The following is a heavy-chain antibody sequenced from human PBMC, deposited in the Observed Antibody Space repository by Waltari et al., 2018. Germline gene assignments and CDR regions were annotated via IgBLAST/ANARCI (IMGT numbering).Heavy chain of an antibody. D-gene: IGHD2-15*01. CDR1: GDSMSTTDC. CDR3: ARDRGRGLYLDS. V-gene: IGHV4-4*02. CDR2: VRGDGRT. J-gene: IGHJ4*02. Sequence: QLQLQESGPGLVTPSGTLSLTCAVSGDSMSTTDCWSWVRQPPGKGLEWIGQVRGDGRTNYNPSVPRRVTISLDTSTYQFSLKVTAATAADTAIYYCARDRGRGLYLDSWGQGMLVTVSS.